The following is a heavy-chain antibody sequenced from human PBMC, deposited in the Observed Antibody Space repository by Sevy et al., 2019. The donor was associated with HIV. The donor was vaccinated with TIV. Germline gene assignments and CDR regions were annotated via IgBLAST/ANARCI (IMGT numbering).Heavy chain of an antibody. CDR2: IQYDGRNT. CDR3: AKSTAAVGTGGFDY. D-gene: IGHD6-13*01. J-gene: IGHJ4*02. CDR1: GFTFSYSG. V-gene: IGHV3-30*02. Sequence: GGSLRLSCTTSGFTFSYSGMHWVRQAPGKGLEWVTFIQYDGRNTHYADSVKGRFTISRDNSKNMLYLQMNSLRGDDTAVYYCAKSTAAVGTGGFDYWGQGALVTVSS.